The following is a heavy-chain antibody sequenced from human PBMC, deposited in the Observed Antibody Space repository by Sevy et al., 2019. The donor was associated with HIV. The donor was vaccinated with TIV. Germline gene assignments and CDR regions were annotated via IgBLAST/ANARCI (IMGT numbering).Heavy chain of an antibody. CDR2: VSRNGGTP. Sequence: GGSLRLSCAGSGFTFGGYMMNWVRQAPGRGLEWVARVSRNGGTPEYGDSAKGRFTISGDNSKNTVDLQLKELRAEDTALYYCVKEGRDDFNPYLDFWGQGILVTVSS. V-gene: IGHV3-23*01. CDR3: VKEGRDDFNPYLDF. J-gene: IGHJ4*02. D-gene: IGHD3-10*01. CDR1: GFTFGGYM.